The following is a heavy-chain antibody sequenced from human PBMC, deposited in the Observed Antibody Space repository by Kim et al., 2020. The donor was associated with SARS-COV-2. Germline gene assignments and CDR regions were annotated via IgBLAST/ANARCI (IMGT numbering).Heavy chain of an antibody. CDR3: ARDGLGELWFGELLSPYYYDYGIAG. CDR1: GYTFTSYG. CDR2: ISAYNGNT. Sequence: ASVKVSCKASGYTFTSYGISWVRQAPGQGLEWMGWISAYNGNTNYAQKLQGRVTMTTDTSTSTAYMELRSLRSDDTAVYYCARDGLGELWFGELLSPYYYDYGIAGWGQGTTVTVSS. V-gene: IGHV1-18*01. D-gene: IGHD3-10*01. J-gene: IGHJ6*02.